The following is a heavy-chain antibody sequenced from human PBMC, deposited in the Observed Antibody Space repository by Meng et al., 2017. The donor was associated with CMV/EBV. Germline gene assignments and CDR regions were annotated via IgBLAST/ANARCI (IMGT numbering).Heavy chain of an antibody. J-gene: IGHJ4*02. D-gene: IGHD3-10*01. Sequence: GGSLRLSCAASGFTFDDYAMHWVRQAPGKGLEWVSGISWNSGSIGYADSVKGRFTISRDNAKNSLYLQMNSLRAEDTAVYYCAKDQGEVEYYYGSVEYTPDDYYFDYWGQGTLVTVSS. CDR1: GFTFDDYA. CDR3: AKDQGEVEYYYGSVEYTPDDYYFDY. CDR2: ISWNSGSI. V-gene: IGHV3-9*01.